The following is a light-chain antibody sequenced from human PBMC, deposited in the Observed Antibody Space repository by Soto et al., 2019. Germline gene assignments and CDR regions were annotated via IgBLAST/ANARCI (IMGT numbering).Light chain of an antibody. V-gene: IGLV2-14*01. J-gene: IGLJ2*01. Sequence: QSALTQPASVSGSPGQSITISCTGTSSDVGGYNYVSWYQQHPGKAPKLMIYDVSNRPSGVSNRFSGSKSGNTASLTISGLQAEDEADYYCSSYRGSNTVVFGGGTKVTVL. CDR3: SSYRGSNTVV. CDR2: DVS. CDR1: SSDVGGYNY.